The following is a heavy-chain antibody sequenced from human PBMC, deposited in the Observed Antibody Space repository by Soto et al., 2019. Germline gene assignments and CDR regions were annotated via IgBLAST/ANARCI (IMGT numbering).Heavy chain of an antibody. CDR2: IYYSGST. CDR3: ARGHSRMITFGGVTIDY. D-gene: IGHD3-16*01. V-gene: IGHV4-39*07. CDR1: GGSISSSSYY. J-gene: IGHJ4*02. Sequence: TSETLSLTCTVSGGSISSSSYYWGWIRQPPGKGLEWIGSIYYSGSTYYNPSLKSRVTISVDTSKNQFSLKLSSVTAADTAVYYCARGHSRMITFGGVTIDYWGQGTLVTVSS.